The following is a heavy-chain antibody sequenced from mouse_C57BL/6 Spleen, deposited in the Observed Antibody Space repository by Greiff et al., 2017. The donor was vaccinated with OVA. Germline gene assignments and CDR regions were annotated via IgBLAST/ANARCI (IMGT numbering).Heavy chain of an antibody. D-gene: IGHD1-1*01. CDR1: GYTFTNYW. Sequence: QVHVKQSGAELVRPGTSVKMSCKASGYTFTNYWIGWAKQRPGHGLEWIGDIYPGGGYTNYNEKFKGKATLTADKSSSTAYMQFSSLTSEDSAIYYCARRTTVVAPYYAMDYWGQGTSVTVSS. J-gene: IGHJ4*01. V-gene: IGHV1-63*01. CDR3: ARRTTVVAPYYAMDY. CDR2: IYPGGGYT.